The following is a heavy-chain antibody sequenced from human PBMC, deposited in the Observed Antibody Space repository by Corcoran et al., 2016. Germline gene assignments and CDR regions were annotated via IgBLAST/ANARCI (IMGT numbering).Heavy chain of an antibody. CDR3: ARGDSVANKHYRDDYYYYGMDV. CDR1: GYTFTSYY. D-gene: IGHD5-12*01. J-gene: IGHJ6*02. CDR2: INPSGGST. V-gene: IGHV1-46*01. Sequence: QVQLVQSGAEVKKPGASVKVSCKASGYTFTSYYMHWVRQAPGQGLEWMGIINPSGGSTSYAQKFQGRVTMTRDTSTSTVYMELSSLRSEDTAVYYCARGDSVANKHYRDDYYYYGMDVWGQGTTVTVSS.